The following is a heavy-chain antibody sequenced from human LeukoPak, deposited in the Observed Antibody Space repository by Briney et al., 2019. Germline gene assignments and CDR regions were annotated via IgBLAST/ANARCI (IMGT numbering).Heavy chain of an antibody. J-gene: IGHJ4*02. V-gene: IGHV5-51*01. Sequence: GEPPQIYRKSPGYSFSSYRIACLRPMPGKGLESLGIISPRDSPTTYSPSIQDQVTISADKSISTAYLQWTSLKASDTAMYYCARHLSDITSSPNYWGPGTLVTVSA. D-gene: IGHD2-2*01. CDR3: ARHLSDITSSPNY. CDR2: ISPRDSPT. CDR1: GYSFSSYR.